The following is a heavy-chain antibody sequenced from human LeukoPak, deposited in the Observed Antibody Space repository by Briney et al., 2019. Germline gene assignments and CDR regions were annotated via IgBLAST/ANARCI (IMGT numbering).Heavy chain of an antibody. Sequence: PSETLSLTCSVSGGSISSPNHDWAWIRQPPGQGLEWIVSIYYSGTTYYNLSLKSRVTLSVDTSQNQFSLTLSSVTAADTAIYFCARSLGANTWVGNWFDPWGQGTLVTVSP. CDR3: ARSLGANTWVGNWFDP. D-gene: IGHD3-10*01. V-gene: IGHV4-39*01. J-gene: IGHJ5*02. CDR2: IYYSGTT. CDR1: GGSISSPNHD.